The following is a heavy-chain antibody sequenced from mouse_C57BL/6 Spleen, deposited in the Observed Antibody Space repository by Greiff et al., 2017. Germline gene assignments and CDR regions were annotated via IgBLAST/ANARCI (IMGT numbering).Heavy chain of an antibody. Sequence: VKLQESGAELVRPGTSVKVSCKASGYAFTNYLIEWVKQRPGQGLEWIGVINPGSGGTNYNEKFKGKATLTADKSSSTAYMQLSSLTSEDSAVYFCARCRDPYYSNSFAYWGQGTLVTVSA. D-gene: IGHD2-5*01. J-gene: IGHJ3*01. CDR3: ARCRDPYYSNSFAY. V-gene: IGHV1-54*01. CDR1: GYAFTNYL. CDR2: INPGSGGT.